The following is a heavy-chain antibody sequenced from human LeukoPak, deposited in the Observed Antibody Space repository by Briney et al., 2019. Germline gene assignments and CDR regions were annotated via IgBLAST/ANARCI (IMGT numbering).Heavy chain of an antibody. CDR1: GFTFSSYG. V-gene: IGHV3-30*03. CDR2: ISYDGSNK. Sequence: GGSLRLSCAASGFTFSSYGMHWVRQAPGKGLEWVAVISYDGSNKYYADSVKGRFTISRDNSKNTLYLQMNSLRAEDTAVYYCARGSNYDILTGQTQIDYWGQGTLVTVSS. D-gene: IGHD3-9*01. J-gene: IGHJ4*02. CDR3: ARGSNYDILTGQTQIDY.